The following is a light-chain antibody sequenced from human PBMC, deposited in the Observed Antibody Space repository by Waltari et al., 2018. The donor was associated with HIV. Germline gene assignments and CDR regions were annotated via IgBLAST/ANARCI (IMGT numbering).Light chain of an antibody. Sequence: QSVLTQPPSASGTPGQRVTISCSGSSSNVHWYQKFPGTAPKLLIYRNNQRPSGVPGRFSGSKSGTSASLAISGLRSEDEAYYYCAAWGDNLSGPVLFGGGTKLTVL. CDR1: SSN. CDR2: RNN. V-gene: IGLV1-47*01. CDR3: AAWGDNLSGPVL. J-gene: IGLJ2*01.